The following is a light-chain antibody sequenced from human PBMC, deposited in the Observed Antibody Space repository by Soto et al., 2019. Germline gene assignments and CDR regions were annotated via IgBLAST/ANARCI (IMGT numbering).Light chain of an antibody. J-gene: IGKJ2*01. CDR3: LQGTHLPYT. V-gene: IGKV2-30*01. CDR2: KAS. CDR1: PSLVYSDGSAD. Sequence: DVVMTQSPLSLSVTLGQPPSISCRSTPSLVYSDGSADLNWFHQRPGQSPRRLIYKASNRDSGVPDRFSGSGSGTDFTLMISKVEAEDVVVYYCLQGTHLPYTGGQRTKLEI.